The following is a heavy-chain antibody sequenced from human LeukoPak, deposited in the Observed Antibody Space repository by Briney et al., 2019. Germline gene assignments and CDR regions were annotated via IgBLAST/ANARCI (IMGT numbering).Heavy chain of an antibody. D-gene: IGHD5-24*01. CDR2: INHSSRST. J-gene: IGHJ4*02. CDR3: AKGRDGYNDY. Sequence: ETLSLTCAVYGGSFSGYFWSWIRQPPGKGLEWIGEINHSSRSTNWNPSLKSRVTISLDTSKKQFSLKLNSVTAADTAVYYCAKGRDGYNDYWGQGTLVTVSS. CDR1: GGSFSGYF. V-gene: IGHV4-34*01.